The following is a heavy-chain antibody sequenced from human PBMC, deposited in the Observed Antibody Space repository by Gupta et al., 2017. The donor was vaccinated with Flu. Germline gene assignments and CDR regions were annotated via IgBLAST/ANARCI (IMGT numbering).Heavy chain of an antibody. J-gene: IGHJ5*02. Sequence: EVQLLESGGGLVQPGGSLRLSCAASGFPFSSYAMSWVRQAPGKGLEWVSAISGSGGSTYYADSVKGRFTISRDNSKNTLYLQMNSLRAEDTAVYYCAKDRQDIVVVDWFDPWGQGTLVTVSS. CDR2: ISGSGGST. CDR1: GFPFSSYA. D-gene: IGHD2-15*01. CDR3: AKDRQDIVVVDWFDP. V-gene: IGHV3-23*01.